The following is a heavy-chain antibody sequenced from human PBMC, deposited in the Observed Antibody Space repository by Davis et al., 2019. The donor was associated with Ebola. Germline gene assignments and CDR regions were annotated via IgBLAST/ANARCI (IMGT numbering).Heavy chain of an antibody. D-gene: IGHD2-21*02. CDR2: IDPSGTT. CDR3: ARSPGRSLVVTALSRNFDL. V-gene: IGHV4-4*02. CDR1: GGSISSSNW. J-gene: IGHJ2*01. Sequence: SETLSLTCAVSGGSISSSNWWSWVRQAPGKGLEWLGEIDPSGTTNSNPSLKRRVTLSVDKSKNHVLLNLNSVTAADTAVYYCARSPGRSLVVTALSRNFDLWGRGTLVTVSS.